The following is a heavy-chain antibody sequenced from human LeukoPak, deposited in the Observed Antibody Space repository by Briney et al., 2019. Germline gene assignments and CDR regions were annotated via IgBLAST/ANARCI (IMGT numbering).Heavy chain of an antibody. J-gene: IGHJ5*02. CDR2: ISSSSSYI. D-gene: IGHD2-2*01. Sequence: PGGSLRLSCAASGFTFSSYSMNWVRQAPGKGLEWVSSISSSSSYIYYADSVKGRFTISRDNAKNSLYLQMYSLRAEDTAVYYCARVPEEDIVVVPASLSWFDPWGQGTLVTVSS. CDR1: GFTFSSYS. V-gene: IGHV3-21*01. CDR3: ARVPEEDIVVVPASLSWFDP.